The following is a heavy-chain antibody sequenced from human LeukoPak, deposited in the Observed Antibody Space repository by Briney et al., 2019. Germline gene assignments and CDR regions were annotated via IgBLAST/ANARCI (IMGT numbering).Heavy chain of an antibody. D-gene: IGHD5-24*01. CDR2: ISYDGSNK. CDR1: GFIFSSYA. V-gene: IGHV3-30-3*01. J-gene: IGHJ4*02. CDR3: ARNGYNRGGFDY. Sequence: GRSLRLSCAASGFIFSSYAMHWVRQAPGKGLEWVAVISYDGSNKYYADSVKGRFTISRDNSKNTLYLQMNSLRAEDTAVYYCARNGYNRGGFDYWGQGTLVTVSS.